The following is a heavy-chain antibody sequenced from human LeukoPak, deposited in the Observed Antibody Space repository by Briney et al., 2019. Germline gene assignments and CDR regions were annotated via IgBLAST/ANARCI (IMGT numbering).Heavy chain of an antibody. Sequence: GGSLRLSCAASGFTFSSYAMSWVRQAPGKGLEWVSTISGSGGSTYCADSVKDRFTISTDNCKSTLYLQMNSLRAEDTAVYYCARGSYGELLGTYWGQATLVTVSS. J-gene: IGHJ4*02. CDR2: ISGSGGST. CDR1: GFTFSSYA. V-gene: IGHV3-23*01. D-gene: IGHD1-26*01. CDR3: ARGSYGELLGTY.